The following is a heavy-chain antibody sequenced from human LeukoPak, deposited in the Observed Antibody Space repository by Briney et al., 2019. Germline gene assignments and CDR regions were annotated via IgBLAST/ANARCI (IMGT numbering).Heavy chain of an antibody. Sequence: GESLQISCKGSGYSFTSYWIGWVRPVPGKGLEWMGIIYPGDSDTRYSPSFQGQVTISADKPISTAYLQWSSLKASDTAMYYCARRTSIAVAGNYFDYWGQGTLVTVSS. CDR3: ARRTSIAVAGNYFDY. D-gene: IGHD6-19*01. J-gene: IGHJ4*02. CDR2: IYPGDSDT. CDR1: GYSFTSYW. V-gene: IGHV5-51*01.